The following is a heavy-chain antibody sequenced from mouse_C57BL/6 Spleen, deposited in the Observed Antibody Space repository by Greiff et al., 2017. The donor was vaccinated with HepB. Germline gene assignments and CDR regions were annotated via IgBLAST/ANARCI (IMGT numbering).Heavy chain of an antibody. Sequence: EVQLQQSGPELVKPGASVKISCKASGYTFTDYYMNWVKQSHGKSLEWIGDINPNNGGTSYNQKFKGKATLTVDKSSSTAYMELRSLTSEDSAVYYCARLWLRRPYYFDYWGQGTTLTVSS. CDR1: GYTFTDYY. CDR2: INPNNGGT. CDR3: ARLWLRRPYYFDY. V-gene: IGHV1-26*01. J-gene: IGHJ2*01. D-gene: IGHD2-2*01.